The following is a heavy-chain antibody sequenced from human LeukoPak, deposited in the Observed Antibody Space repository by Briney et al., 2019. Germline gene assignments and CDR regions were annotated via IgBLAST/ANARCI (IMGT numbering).Heavy chain of an antibody. D-gene: IGHD3-3*01. CDR3: SRDLPDGGYYPAG. J-gene: IGHJ4*02. CDR2: INPSGGST. CDR1: GCTFTSYY. V-gene: IGHV1-46*01. Sequence: ASVKVSCKASGCTFTSYYMHWVRQAPGQGLEWMGIINPSGGSTSYAQKFQGRVTVTRDMSTSTVYMELSSRRSEDTAVYYCSRDLPDGGYYPAGWGQATVDTVSS.